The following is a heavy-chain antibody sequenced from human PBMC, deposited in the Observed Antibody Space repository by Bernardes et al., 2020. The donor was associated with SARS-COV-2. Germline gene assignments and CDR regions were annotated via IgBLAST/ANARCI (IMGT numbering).Heavy chain of an antibody. J-gene: IGHJ6*02. CDR2: IYFTGDT. CDR3: AKLGGSWLAAAMDV. V-gene: IGHV4-61*01. D-gene: IGHD3-16*01. CDR1: GGSVSDDTVSPQY. Sequence: SETLSLTCTVSGGSVSDDTVSPQYWSWIRQPPGRGLEWIGLIYFTGDTNYSPSLENRVTISIDTSKNQFSLKLTSLRAADTGVYYCAKLGGSWLAAAMDVWGQGTTVTVSS.